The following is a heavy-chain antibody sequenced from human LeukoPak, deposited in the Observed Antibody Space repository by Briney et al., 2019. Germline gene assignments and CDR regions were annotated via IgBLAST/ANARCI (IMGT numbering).Heavy chain of an antibody. CDR1: GFTFSNYA. J-gene: IGHJ4*02. Sequence: GGSLRLSCAASGFTFSNYAMSWVRQAPGKGLEWVSAISGSGGSTYYADSVKGRFTISRDNSKNTLYLQMNSLRAEDTAVYYCAKEVYYDSSGYWDYWGQGTLVTVSS. CDR3: AKEVYYDSSGYWDY. CDR2: ISGSGGST. V-gene: IGHV3-23*01. D-gene: IGHD3-22*01.